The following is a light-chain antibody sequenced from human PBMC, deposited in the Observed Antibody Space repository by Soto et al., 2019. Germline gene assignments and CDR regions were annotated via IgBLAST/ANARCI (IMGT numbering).Light chain of an antibody. V-gene: IGKV1-5*03. J-gene: IGKJ1*01. CDR1: QSIRSW. CDR3: QQYNSYPWT. Sequence: DIQMTQPPSTLSASVGDRVTITCRASQSIRSWLAWYQQKPGKAPKLLIYKASSLESGVQSRFSGSGSGTEFTLTIGSLQPDDFATYYCQQYNSYPWTFGLGTKGEIK. CDR2: KAS.